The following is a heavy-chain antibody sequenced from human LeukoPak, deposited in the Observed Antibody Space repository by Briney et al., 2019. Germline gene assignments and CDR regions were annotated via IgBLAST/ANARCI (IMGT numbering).Heavy chain of an antibody. J-gene: IGHJ4*02. Sequence: GESLKISCKGSGYSFTSYWIGWVRQMPGKGLEWMGIIYPGDPDTRYSPPFQGQVTISADKSISTAYLQWSSLKASDTAMYYCARPRYSSGWYGTYFDYWGQGTLVTVSS. CDR3: ARPRYSSGWYGTYFDY. D-gene: IGHD6-19*01. CDR1: GYSFTSYW. CDR2: IYPGDPDT. V-gene: IGHV5-51*01.